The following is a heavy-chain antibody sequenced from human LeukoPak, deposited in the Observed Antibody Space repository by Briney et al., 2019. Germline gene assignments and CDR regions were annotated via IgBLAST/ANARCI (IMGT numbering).Heavy chain of an antibody. Sequence: PSETLSLTCTVSGGSISSYYWSWIRQPPGKGLEWIGYIYYSGSTNYNPSLKSRVTISVDTSKNQFSLKLSSVTDTDTAVYYCARGVVVPAAIRGTYYHYGMDVWGQGTTVTVSS. CDR3: ARGVVVPAAIRGTYYHYGMDV. V-gene: IGHV4-59*08. J-gene: IGHJ6*02. CDR2: IYYSGST. CDR1: GGSISSYY. D-gene: IGHD2-2*01.